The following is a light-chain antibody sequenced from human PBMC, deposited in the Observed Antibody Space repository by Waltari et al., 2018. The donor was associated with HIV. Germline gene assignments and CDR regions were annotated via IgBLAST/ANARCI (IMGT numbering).Light chain of an antibody. CDR2: RNN. V-gene: IGLV10-54*01. CDR1: SNNVGYPG. Sequence: QAGLSQPPSVSKGLRQTATLTCTGNSNNVGYPGAAWLQQHQGHPPKLLSYRNNTRPSGISERLSASRSGNTASLTITGLQPEDEADYYCSAWDSSLSAWVFGGGTKLTVL. CDR3: SAWDSSLSAWV. J-gene: IGLJ3*02.